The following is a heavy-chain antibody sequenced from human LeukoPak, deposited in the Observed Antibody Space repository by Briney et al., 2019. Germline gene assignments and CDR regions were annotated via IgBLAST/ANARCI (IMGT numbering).Heavy chain of an antibody. CDR3: APGGYIGYGHAFDI. CDR2: IYYSGST. D-gene: IGHD5-12*01. CDR1: GASVSNNNYY. Sequence: KPSETVSLTCTVSGASVSNNNYYWGWIRQPPGKGLEWIASIYYSGSTYYNPSLKSRVTISVDTSKNHLSLILSSVTAADTAVYYCAPGGYIGYGHAFDIWGQGTMVTVSS. V-gene: IGHV4-39*07. J-gene: IGHJ3*02.